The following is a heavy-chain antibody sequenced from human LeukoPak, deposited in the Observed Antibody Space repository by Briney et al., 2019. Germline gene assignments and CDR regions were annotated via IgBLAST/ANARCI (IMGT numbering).Heavy chain of an antibody. D-gene: IGHD5-24*01. J-gene: IGHJ4*02. CDR2: IYPGDSDT. V-gene: IGHV5-51*01. CDR3: ARRRDGYNYYFDY. CDR1: GYSFTSDW. Sequence: GESLKISCKGPGYSFTSDWIGWVRRMPGKGLEWMGIIYPGDSDTRYSPSFQGQVTISADKSISTAYLQWSSLKASDTAMYYCARRRDGYNYYFDYWGQGTLVTVSS.